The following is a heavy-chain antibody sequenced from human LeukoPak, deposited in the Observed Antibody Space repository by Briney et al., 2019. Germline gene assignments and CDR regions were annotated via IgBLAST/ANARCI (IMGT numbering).Heavy chain of an antibody. Sequence: LETLSLTCAVYGGSFSGYYWSWIRQPPGKGLEWIGEILHSGSTNYNSSLKSRLTISVDTSKNQFSLKLSSVTAADTAMYYCANYESWGQGTLVTVTS. CDR1: GGSFSGYY. CDR2: ILHSGST. J-gene: IGHJ5*02. V-gene: IGHV4-34*12. CDR3: ANYES. D-gene: IGHD3-16*01.